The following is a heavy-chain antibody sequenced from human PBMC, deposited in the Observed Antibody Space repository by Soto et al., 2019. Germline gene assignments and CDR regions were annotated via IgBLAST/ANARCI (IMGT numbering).Heavy chain of an antibody. CDR1: GYTFTNYG. CDR2: INVYNGNT. Sequence: ASVKVSCKASGYTFTNYGISWVRQAPGQGLEWMGWINVYNGNTKYAQKVQGRVTITRDTSASTAYMELSSLRSEDTAVYYCARDPGYSYGYNWGQGTLVTVSS. V-gene: IGHV1-18*01. D-gene: IGHD5-18*01. CDR3: ARDPGYSYGYN. J-gene: IGHJ4*02.